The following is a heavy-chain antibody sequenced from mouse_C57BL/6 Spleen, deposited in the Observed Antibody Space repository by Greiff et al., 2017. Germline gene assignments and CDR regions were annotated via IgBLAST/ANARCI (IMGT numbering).Heavy chain of an antibody. CDR3: ARLLYYYGSSYDAMDY. J-gene: IGHJ4*01. D-gene: IGHD1-1*01. CDR2: ISSGGSYT. CDR1: GFTFSSYG. V-gene: IGHV5-6*01. Sequence: EVQLVESGGDLVKPGGSLKLSCAASGFTFSSYGMSWVRQTPDKRLEWVATISSGGSYTYYPDSVKGRFTISRDNAKNTLYLQMSSLKSEDTAMYYCARLLYYYGSSYDAMDYWGQGTSVTVSS.